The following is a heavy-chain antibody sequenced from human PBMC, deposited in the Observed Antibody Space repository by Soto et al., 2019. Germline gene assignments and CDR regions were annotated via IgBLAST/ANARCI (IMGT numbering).Heavy chain of an antibody. D-gene: IGHD3-10*01. CDR3: ARGRYYGSGSYYNYYYYGMDV. Sequence: SETLSLTCAVYGGSFSGYYWSWIRQPPGKGLEWIGEINHSGSTNYNPSLKSRVTISVDTSKNQFSLKLSSVTAADTAVYYCARGRYYGSGSYYNYYYYGMDVWGQGTTVTVS. CDR2: INHSGST. J-gene: IGHJ6*02. CDR1: GGSFSGYY. V-gene: IGHV4-34*01.